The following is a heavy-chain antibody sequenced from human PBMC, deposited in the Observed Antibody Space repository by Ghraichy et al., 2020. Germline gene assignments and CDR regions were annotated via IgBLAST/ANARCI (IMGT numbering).Heavy chain of an antibody. CDR1: GFTFNNYA. CDR3: AKAGGYSSSWTIDYYYFAMDV. V-gene: IGHV3-23*01. CDR2: IRASGGST. D-gene: IGHD6-13*01. Sequence: GGSLRLSCAASGFTFNNYAMNWVRQAPGKGLEWVSTIRASGGSTYYADSVKGRFTVSRDNSENTVYLQMNSLRGEDTAVYYCAKAGGYSSSWTIDYYYFAMDVWGLGNTVTVSS. J-gene: IGHJ6*02.